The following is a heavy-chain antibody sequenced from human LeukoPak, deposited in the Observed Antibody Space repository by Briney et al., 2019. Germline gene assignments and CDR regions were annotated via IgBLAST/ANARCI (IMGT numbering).Heavy chain of an antibody. D-gene: IGHD3-22*01. V-gene: IGHV4-34*01. CDR3: ARGDYYDSSGYYKN. J-gene: IGHJ4*02. CDR2: INHSGST. Sequence: SETLSLTCAVYGGSFSGYYWSWIRQPPGKGLEWIREINHSGSTNYNPSLKSRVTISVDTSKNQFSLKLSSVTAADTAVYYCARGDYYDSSGYYKNWGQGTLVTVSS. CDR1: GGSFSGYY.